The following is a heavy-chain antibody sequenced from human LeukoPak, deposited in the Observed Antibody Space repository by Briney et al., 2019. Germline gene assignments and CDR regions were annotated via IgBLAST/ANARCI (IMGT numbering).Heavy chain of an antibody. V-gene: IGHV1-69*13. Sequence: SVKVSCKASGGTFSSYAISWVRQAPGQGLEWMGGIIPIFGTANYAQKFQGRVTITADESTSTAYMELSSLRSEDTAVYYCARAIRLITMVRGPPLDYYYMDVWGKGTTVTVSS. CDR2: IIPIFGTA. CDR3: ARAIRLITMVRGPPLDYYYMDV. D-gene: IGHD3-10*01. CDR1: GGTFSSYA. J-gene: IGHJ6*03.